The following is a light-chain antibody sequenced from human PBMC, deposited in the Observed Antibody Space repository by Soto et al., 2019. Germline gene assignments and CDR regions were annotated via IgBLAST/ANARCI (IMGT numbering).Light chain of an antibody. V-gene: IGKV3-15*01. CDR2: GAS. CDR3: QQFDDWPLT. Sequence: EIVMTQSPATLSVSPGESATLSCRASRSIGSNLAWYQQKPGQPPRLLMYGASTRATGVPARFSGSGSGTDFTLTISSLQSEDFAIYYCQQFDDWPLTFGGGTKADIK. CDR1: RSIGSN. J-gene: IGKJ4*01.